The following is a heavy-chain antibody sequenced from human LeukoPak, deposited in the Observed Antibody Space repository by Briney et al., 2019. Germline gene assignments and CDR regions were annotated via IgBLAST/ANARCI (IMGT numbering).Heavy chain of an antibody. Sequence: PSETLSLTCAVSGASMNSFYWSWIRQPPGKGLEWIGYIYYTGITNYNPSLKSRVTISADTSKNQFSLKLSSVTAADTAVYYCARAPIAAARYVRFDPWGRGTLITVSS. CDR1: GASMNSFY. D-gene: IGHD6-13*01. J-gene: IGHJ5*02. CDR2: IYYTGIT. CDR3: ARAPIAAARYVRFDP. V-gene: IGHV4-59*01.